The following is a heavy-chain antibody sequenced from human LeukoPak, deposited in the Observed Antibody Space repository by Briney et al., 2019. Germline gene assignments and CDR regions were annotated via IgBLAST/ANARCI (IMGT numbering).Heavy chain of an antibody. CDR2: ISSSCRKK. Sequence: GGALRLSCAASGFVFSDYEMNWVRQAPGKGLEWISYISSSCRKKYYADAVTGRFTISRDNAKDCLFLQINSLRPDDTALYYCAKGPRDTNEYCSRGSCAPTYDVWGQGTLVTVSP. CDR3: AKGPRDTNEYCSRGSCAPTYDV. CDR1: GFVFSDYE. D-gene: IGHD2/OR15-2a*01. J-gene: IGHJ4*02. V-gene: IGHV3-48*03.